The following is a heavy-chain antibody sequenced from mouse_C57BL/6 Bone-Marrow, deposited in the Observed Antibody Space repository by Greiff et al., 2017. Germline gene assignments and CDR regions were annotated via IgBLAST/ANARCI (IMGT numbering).Heavy chain of an antibody. V-gene: IGHV3-5*01. J-gene: IGHJ1*03. Sequence: DVKLQESGPGLVKPSQPVFLTCTVTGISITTGNYRWSWIRQFPGNKLEWIGYIYYSGTITYNPSLTSRTTITRDTPKNQFFLEMNSLTAEDTATYYCAREGNYWYFDVWGTGTTVTVSS. CDR2: IYYSGTI. CDR1: GISITTGNYR. D-gene: IGHD2-1*01. CDR3: AREGNYWYFDV.